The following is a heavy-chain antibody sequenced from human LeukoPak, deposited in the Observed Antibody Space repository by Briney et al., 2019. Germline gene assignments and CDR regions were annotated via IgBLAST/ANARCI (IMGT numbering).Heavy chain of an antibody. CDR3: AKPTEGMIVVVPGDY. J-gene: IGHJ4*02. Sequence: GGSLRLSCVGSGFIFKLFAVGWVRQAPGKGLEWVSVISGTNDDTDYADSVRGHFTISRDNSKNTLYLQMNSLRAEDTAVYYCAKPTEGMIVVVPGDYWGQGTLVTVSS. CDR1: GFIFKLFA. CDR2: ISGTNDDT. V-gene: IGHV3-23*01. D-gene: IGHD3-22*01.